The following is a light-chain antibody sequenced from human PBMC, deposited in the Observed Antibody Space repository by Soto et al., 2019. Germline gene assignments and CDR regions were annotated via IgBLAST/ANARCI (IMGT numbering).Light chain of an antibody. J-gene: IGLJ1*01. CDR2: DVS. CDR1: SSDVGGYNY. CDR3: CSYAGSYTYV. V-gene: IGLV2-11*01. Sequence: QSALTQPRSVSGSPGQSVTISCTGTSSDVGGYNYVSWYQHHPGKAPKVMIYDVSKRPSGVPDRFSGSKSGNTASLTISGLQAEDEAGYYCCSYAGSYTYVFGTGTKVPVL.